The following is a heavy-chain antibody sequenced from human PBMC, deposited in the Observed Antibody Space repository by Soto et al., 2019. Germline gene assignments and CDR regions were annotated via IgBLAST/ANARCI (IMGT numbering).Heavy chain of an antibody. CDR2: ISTSDSAI. V-gene: IGHV3-11*04. D-gene: IGHD3-10*01. J-gene: IGHJ4*02. CDR1: GFTFSDYY. Sequence: GGSLRLSCAASGFTFSDYYMSWIRQAPGKGLEWVAYISTSDSAIYYTDSVKGRFTISRDNPKNSLYLQMNSLRAEDTAVYYCARATGADKEDYWGQGTLVTVSS. CDR3: ARATGADKEDY.